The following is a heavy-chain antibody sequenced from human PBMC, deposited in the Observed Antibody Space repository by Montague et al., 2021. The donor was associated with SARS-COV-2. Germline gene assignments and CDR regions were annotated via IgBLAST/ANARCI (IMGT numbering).Heavy chain of an antibody. V-gene: IGHV4-39*01. CDR3: ARQIATSGQWAFDI. CDR2: DHYSATX. CDR1: GGSITTSGHY. D-gene: IGHD6-19*01. Sequence: SETLSLTRTVSGGSITTSGHYWGWIRQPPGTGLEWIASDHYSATXYYXPSLRSRLTISVDTSKNQFSLRLNSVTAADTAVYFCARQIATSGQWAFDIWGQGTAVTVSS. J-gene: IGHJ3*02.